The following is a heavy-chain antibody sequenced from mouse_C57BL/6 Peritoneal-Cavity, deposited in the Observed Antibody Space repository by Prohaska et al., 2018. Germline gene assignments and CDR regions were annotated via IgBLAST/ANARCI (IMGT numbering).Heavy chain of an antibody. J-gene: IGHJ1*03. Sequence: EVQLLETGGGLVQPGGSRGLSCEGSGFTFSGFWMSWVRQTPGKTLEWSGDIYSEGRAINYAPSIKDRFTIFRDNDKSTLYLQMSNVRSEDTATYFCMRYGNYWYFDVWGTGTTVTVSS. CDR2: IYSEGRAI. CDR3: MRYGNYWYFDV. CDR1: GFTFSGFW. V-gene: IGHV11-2*01. D-gene: IGHD2-1*01.